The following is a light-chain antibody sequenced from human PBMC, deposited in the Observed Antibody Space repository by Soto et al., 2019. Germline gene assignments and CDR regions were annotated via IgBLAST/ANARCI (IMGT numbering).Light chain of an antibody. CDR2: GAS. Sequence: EIVLTQSPGILSLSPGERATLSCRASQSVSNDFLAWYQQKPGQAPRVLIYGASSRATGIPDRFSGSGSGTDFTLTISRLEPEDFSVYYCHQYGTAPLTFGPGTKVDIK. CDR1: QSVSNDF. V-gene: IGKV3-20*01. CDR3: HQYGTAPLT. J-gene: IGKJ3*01.